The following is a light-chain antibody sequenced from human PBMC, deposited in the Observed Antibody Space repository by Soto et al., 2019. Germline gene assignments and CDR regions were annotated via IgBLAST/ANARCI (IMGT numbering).Light chain of an antibody. CDR3: QQRSNWPPVT. CDR2: DAS. V-gene: IGKV3-11*01. CDR1: QSINRH. Sequence: EIVLTQSPATLSLSPGERAPLSCRASQSINRHLAWYRQKPGQAPRLLIYDASNRATGIPARFSGSGSGTDFTLTISSLEPEDFGVYYCQQRSNWPPVTFGGGTKVDIK. J-gene: IGKJ4*01.